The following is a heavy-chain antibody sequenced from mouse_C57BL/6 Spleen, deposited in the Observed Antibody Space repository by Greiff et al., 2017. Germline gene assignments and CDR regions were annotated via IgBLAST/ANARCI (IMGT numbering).Heavy chain of an antibody. CDR1: GYTFTSYW. CDR2: IDPSDSYT. D-gene: IGHD2-1*01. Sequence: VQLQQPGAELVMPGASVKLSCKASGYTFTSYWMHWVKQRPGQGLEWIGEIDPSDSYTNYNQTFKGKSTLTVDKSSSTAYMQLSSLTSEDSAVYYCARSTMVTTRYYFDYWGQGTTLTVSS. J-gene: IGHJ2*01. V-gene: IGHV1-69*01. CDR3: ARSTMVTTRYYFDY.